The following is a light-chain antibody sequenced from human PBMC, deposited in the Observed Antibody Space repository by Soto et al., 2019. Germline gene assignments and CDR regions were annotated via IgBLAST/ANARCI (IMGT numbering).Light chain of an antibody. CDR3: AAWDDTLSNYV. J-gene: IGLJ1*01. Sequence: QSVLTQPPSASGTPGQRVTISCSGSNSNVGRNVVNWYQQFPGAVPKLLIYSNNRRPSGIPERFSASKSGTSASLAITGLQSEDEADYYCAAWDDTLSNYVFGTGTKGTVL. CDR2: SNN. V-gene: IGLV1-44*01. CDR1: NSNVGRNV.